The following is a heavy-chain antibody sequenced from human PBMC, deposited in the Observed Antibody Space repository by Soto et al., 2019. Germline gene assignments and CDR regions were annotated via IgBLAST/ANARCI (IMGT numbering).Heavy chain of an antibody. J-gene: IGHJ4*02. CDR1: GDTFNFYS. D-gene: IGHD2-21*02. CDR2: VNPIVSMS. CDR3: ARSIVVVTALDY. V-gene: IGHV1-69*02. Sequence: SVKVSCKASGDTFNFYSINWVRQAPGLGLEWMGRVNPIVSMSNYAQKFQGRVTITRDTSASTAYMELSSLRSEDTAVYYCARSIVVVTALDYWGQGTLVTVSS.